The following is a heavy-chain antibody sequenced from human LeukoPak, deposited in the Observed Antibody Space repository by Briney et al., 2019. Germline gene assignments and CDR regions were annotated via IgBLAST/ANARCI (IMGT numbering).Heavy chain of an antibody. D-gene: IGHD3-22*01. V-gene: IGHV4-34*01. CDR3: ARGNYDSSPRFDY. J-gene: IGHJ4*02. CDR2: INHSGST. Sequence: SETLSLTCAVYGGSFSGYYWSWIRQPPGKGLEWIGEINHSGSTNYNPSLKSRVTISVDTSKNQFSLKLSSVTAADTAVYYCARGNYDSSPRFDYWGQGTLVTVSS. CDR1: GGSFSGYY.